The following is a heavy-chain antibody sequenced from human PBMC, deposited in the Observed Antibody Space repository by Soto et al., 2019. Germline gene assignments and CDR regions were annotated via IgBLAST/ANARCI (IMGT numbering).Heavy chain of an antibody. V-gene: IGHV1-69*01. Sequence: QVQLVQSGAEVKKPGSSVKVSCKASGGTFSSYAISWVRQAPGHGLEWMGGIIPIFGTANYAQKFQVRVTITADESTSTAYMELSSLRSEDTAVYYCARVRVGYFWSGDRGISGFDYWGQGTLVTVSS. CDR3: ARVRVGYFWSGDRGISGFDY. CDR1: GGTFSSYA. D-gene: IGHD3-3*01. CDR2: IIPIFGTA. J-gene: IGHJ4*02.